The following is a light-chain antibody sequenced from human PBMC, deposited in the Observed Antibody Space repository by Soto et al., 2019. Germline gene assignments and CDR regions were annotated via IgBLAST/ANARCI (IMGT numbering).Light chain of an antibody. CDR1: QTINRW. CDR2: KAS. V-gene: IGKV1-5*03. Sequence: DIQMTQSPSTLSASVGDRVTITCRASQTINRWLAWYQQKPGEVPKLLIYKASVLESGVPSRFSGSGSGTEFTLTISRLQPEDVATYYCQHWSFGQGTKV. J-gene: IGKJ1*01. CDR3: QHWS.